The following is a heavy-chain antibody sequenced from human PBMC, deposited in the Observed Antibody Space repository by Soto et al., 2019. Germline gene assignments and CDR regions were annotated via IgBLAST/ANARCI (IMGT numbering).Heavy chain of an antibody. D-gene: IGHD3-16*01. CDR2: IYYSGST. CDR1: GGSISSYY. CDR3: ARAWGGVPDY. J-gene: IGHJ4*02. Sequence: SETLSLTCTVSGGSISSYYWSWIRQPPGKGLEWIGYIYYSGSTNYNPSLKSRVTISVDTSKNQFSLKLTSVTAADTAVYYCARAWGGVPDYWGQGTLVTVSS. V-gene: IGHV4-59*12.